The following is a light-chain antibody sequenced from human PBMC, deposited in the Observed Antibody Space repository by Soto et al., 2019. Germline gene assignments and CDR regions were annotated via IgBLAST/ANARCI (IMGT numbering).Light chain of an antibody. CDR3: AAWDDSLSGLV. V-gene: IGLV1-47*01. Sequence: QSVLTQPPSASGTPGQRVTISCSGSTSSIGSNYVYWYQQLPGTVPKLLIYSNNQRPSGVPDRFSGSKSGTSASLAISGLRSEDEADYHCAAWDDSLSGLVFGGGTKLTVL. CDR2: SNN. J-gene: IGLJ2*01. CDR1: TSSIGSNY.